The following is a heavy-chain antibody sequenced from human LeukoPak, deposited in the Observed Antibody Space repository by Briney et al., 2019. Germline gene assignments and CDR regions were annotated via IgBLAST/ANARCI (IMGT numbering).Heavy chain of an antibody. CDR2: IYYSGST. Sequence: NPSETLSLTCTVSGGSISSYYWSWIRQPPGKGLEWIGYIYYSGSTNYNPSLKSRVTISVDTSKNQFSLKLSSVTAADTAVYYCASHSGSYAYFDYWGQGTLVTVSS. D-gene: IGHD1-26*01. CDR1: GGSISSYY. V-gene: IGHV4-59*01. J-gene: IGHJ4*02. CDR3: ASHSGSYAYFDY.